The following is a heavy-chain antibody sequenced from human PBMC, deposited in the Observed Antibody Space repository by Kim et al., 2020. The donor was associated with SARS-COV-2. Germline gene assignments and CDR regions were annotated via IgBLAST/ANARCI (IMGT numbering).Heavy chain of an antibody. V-gene: IGHV4-39*01. CDR1: GGSISSSSYY. CDR3: ARHDKRYFDWLVSDWFDP. J-gene: IGHJ5*02. Sequence: SETLSLTCTVSGGSISSSSYYWGWIRQPPGKGLEWIGSIYYSGSTYYNPSLKSRVTISVDTSKNQFSLKLSSVTAADTAVYYCARHDKRYFDWLVSDWFDPWGQGTLVTVSS. CDR2: IYYSGST. D-gene: IGHD3-9*01.